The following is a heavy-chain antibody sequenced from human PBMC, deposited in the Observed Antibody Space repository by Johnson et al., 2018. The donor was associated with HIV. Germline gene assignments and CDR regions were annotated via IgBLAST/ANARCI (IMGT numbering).Heavy chain of an antibody. CDR2: ISSSGST. CDR1: GFTFSDYY. CDR3: ASDLYCSGGSCQGGAFDI. V-gene: IGHV3-11*01. D-gene: IGHD2-15*01. Sequence: QMQLVESGGGLVKPGVSLRLSCAASGFTFSDYYMSWIRQAPGKGLEWVSYISSSGSTYYADSVKGRFTISRDNSKNTLYRQMNSLRADDTAVYYCASDLYCSGGSCQGGAFDIWGQGTMVSVSS. J-gene: IGHJ3*02.